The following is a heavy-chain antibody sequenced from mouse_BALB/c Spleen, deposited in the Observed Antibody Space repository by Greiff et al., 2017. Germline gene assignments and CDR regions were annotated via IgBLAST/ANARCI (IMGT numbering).Heavy chain of an antibody. D-gene: IGHD1-2*01. Sequence: DVHLVESGGGLVKPGGSLKLSCAASGFAFSSYDMSWVRQTPEKRLEWVATISSGGSYTYYPDSVKGRFTISRDNAKNTLYLQMSSLKSEDTAMYYCARRITTAFDYWGQGTTLTVSS. V-gene: IGHV5-6*03. CDR2: ISSGGSYT. CDR1: GFAFSSYD. J-gene: IGHJ2*01. CDR3: ARRITTAFDY.